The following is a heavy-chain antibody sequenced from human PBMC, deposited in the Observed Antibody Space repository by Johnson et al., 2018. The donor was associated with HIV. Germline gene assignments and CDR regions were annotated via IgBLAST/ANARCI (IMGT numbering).Heavy chain of an antibody. CDR2: IRYDGSNK. Sequence: QVQLVESGGRVVRPGGSLRLSCAASGFIFDDYGMHWVRQAPGKGLQWVAFIRYDGSNKYYADSVKGRFTISRDNSKNTLYLQMNSLRAEDTAVYYCANILSSLEWFPDDAFDIWGQGTMVTVSS. CDR3: ANILSSLEWFPDDAFDI. CDR1: GFIFDDYG. J-gene: IGHJ3*02. D-gene: IGHD3-3*01. V-gene: IGHV3-30*02.